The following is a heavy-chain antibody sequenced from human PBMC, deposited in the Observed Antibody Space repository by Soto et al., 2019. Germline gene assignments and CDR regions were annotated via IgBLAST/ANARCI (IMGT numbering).Heavy chain of an antibody. CDR3: ARACSSNSCYDVFDY. V-gene: IGHV4-4*07. D-gene: IGHD2-2*01. CDR2: IYTSGST. CDR1: GGSISSYY. Sequence: SETLSLTCTVSGGSISSYYWSWIRQPAGKGLEWIGRIYTSGSTNYNPSLKSRVTMSVDTSKNQLSLKLSSVTAADTAVYYRARACSSNSCYDVFDYWGQGTLVTVSS. J-gene: IGHJ4*02.